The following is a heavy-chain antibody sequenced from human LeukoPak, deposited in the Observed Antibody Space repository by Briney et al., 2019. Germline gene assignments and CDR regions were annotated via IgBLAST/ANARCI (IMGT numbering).Heavy chain of an antibody. CDR1: GHSVYNYW. Sequence: GESLKISCKVSGHSVYNYWIGWVRQMPGKGLEWMGIIYPGDSDTRYSPSFQGQVTISADKSITIAYLQWSSLKASDTAIYYCARLNYYDSSGSKFDPWGQGTLVTVSS. CDR3: ARLNYYDSSGSKFDP. D-gene: IGHD3-22*01. J-gene: IGHJ5*02. CDR2: IYPGDSDT. V-gene: IGHV5-51*01.